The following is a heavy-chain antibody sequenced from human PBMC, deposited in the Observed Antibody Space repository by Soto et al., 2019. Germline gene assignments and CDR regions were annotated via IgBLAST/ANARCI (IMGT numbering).Heavy chain of an antibody. V-gene: IGHV3-30*18. Sequence: QVQLVESGGGVVQPGKSLRLSCAASGFTFGSHGMNWVRQAPGKGLEWVAVISHDGTTTYYADYVKGRVTISRDNSKNTLYVQMNNLRTEDTAVYYCAKDLPGRYSTSYFGHFDYWGQGTLVTVSS. CDR3: AKDLPGRYSTSYFGHFDY. CDR1: GFTFGSHG. D-gene: IGHD6-13*01. J-gene: IGHJ4*02. CDR2: ISHDGTTT.